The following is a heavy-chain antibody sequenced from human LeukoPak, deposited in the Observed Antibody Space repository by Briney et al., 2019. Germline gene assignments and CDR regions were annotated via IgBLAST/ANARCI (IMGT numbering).Heavy chain of an antibody. D-gene: IGHD3-16*02. CDR3: ARGFETSYRYTFYY. CDR2: IYYSGST. Sequence: SETLSLTCTVSGGSISSYYWSWIRQPPGKGLEWIGYIYYSGSTNYNPSLKSRVTISVDTSKNQFSLKLSSVTAAGTAVYYCARGFETSYRYTFYYWGQGTLVTVSS. V-gene: IGHV4-59*01. CDR1: GGSISSYY. J-gene: IGHJ4*02.